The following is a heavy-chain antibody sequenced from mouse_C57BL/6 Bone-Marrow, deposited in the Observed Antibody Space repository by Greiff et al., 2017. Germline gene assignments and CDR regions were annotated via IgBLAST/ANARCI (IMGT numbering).Heavy chain of an antibody. Sequence: QVQLKESGAELVKPGASVKISCKASGYAFSSYWMNWVKQRPGKGLEWIGQIYPGDGDTNYNGKFKGKATLTADTSSSTAYMQLSSLTSEDSAVYFCARKDGYDLLYFDYWGQGTTLTVSS. D-gene: IGHD2-2*01. V-gene: IGHV1-80*01. J-gene: IGHJ2*01. CDR3: ARKDGYDLLYFDY. CDR2: IYPGDGDT. CDR1: GYAFSSYW.